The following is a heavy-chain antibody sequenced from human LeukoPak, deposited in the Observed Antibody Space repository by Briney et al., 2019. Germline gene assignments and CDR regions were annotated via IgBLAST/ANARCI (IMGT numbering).Heavy chain of an antibody. J-gene: IGHJ1*01. CDR3: AGPLTGDTG. CDR2: ISTGSSSI. D-gene: IGHD7-27*01. Sequence: PGGSLRLSCAASGFTFSSFSMNWVRQAPGKGLEWVASISTGSSSIYYADSVRGRFTIYRDYAKNSLYLQINSLRVEDTAVYYCAGPLTGDTGWGQGTLVTVAS. V-gene: IGHV3-21*01. CDR1: GFTFSSFS.